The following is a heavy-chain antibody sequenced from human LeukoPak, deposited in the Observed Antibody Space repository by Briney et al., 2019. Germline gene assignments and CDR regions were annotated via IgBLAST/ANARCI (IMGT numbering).Heavy chain of an antibody. V-gene: IGHV4-34*01. CDR1: GGSFSGYY. J-gene: IGHJ4*02. Sequence: SETLSLTCAVYGGSFSGYYWSRIRQPPGKGLEWIGEINHSGSTNYNPSLKSRVTISVDTSKNQFSLKLSSVTAADTAVYYCASGYCSGGSCYYYFDYWGQGTLVTVSS. CDR3: ASGYCSGGSCYYYFDY. D-gene: IGHD2-15*01. CDR2: INHSGST.